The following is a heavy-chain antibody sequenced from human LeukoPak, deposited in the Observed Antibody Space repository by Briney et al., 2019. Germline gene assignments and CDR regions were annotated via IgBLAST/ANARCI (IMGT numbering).Heavy chain of an antibody. V-gene: IGHV3-30*04. CDR2: ISFDEKHK. CDR1: GFTLSTYT. J-gene: IGHJ3*02. D-gene: IGHD3-10*01. Sequence: GTSLRLSCAASGFTLSTYTVHWVRQTPGKGLEWVALISFDEKHKDFADSVKGRFSISRDTSKNTVSLQVDSLTTDDAAVYYCARDAVQIWFYVGTFDIWGQGSIVTVSS. CDR3: ARDAVQIWFYVGTFDI.